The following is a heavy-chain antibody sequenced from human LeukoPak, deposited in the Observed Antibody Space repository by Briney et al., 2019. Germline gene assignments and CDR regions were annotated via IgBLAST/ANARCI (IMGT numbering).Heavy chain of an antibody. V-gene: IGHV5-51*01. CDR2: IYPDDSDT. J-gene: IGHJ6*02. D-gene: IGHD3-10*01. Sequence: GGSLQISCKGFGSSFTSYWIGWVRPVPGKGLEWMGIIYPDDSDTRNSPSFQGQVTRYSPSFQGQVTISADKSISTAFLQWSSLRASDTAMYYCARTFGESPLNSYYGMDVWGQGTTVTVSS. CDR1: GSSFTSYW. CDR3: ARTFGESPLNSYYGMDV.